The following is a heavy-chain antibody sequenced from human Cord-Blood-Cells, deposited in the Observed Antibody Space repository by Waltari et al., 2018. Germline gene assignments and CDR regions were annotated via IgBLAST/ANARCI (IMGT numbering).Heavy chain of an antibody. V-gene: IGHV4-34*01. Sequence: QVQLQQWGAGLLKPSATLSLTCAVYGGSFSGYYWSWIRQPPGKGLEWIGEINHSGSTNYNPSLKSRVTISVDTSKNQFSLKLSSVTAADTAVYYCARVRGYSYGDLDYWGQGTLVTVSS. J-gene: IGHJ4*02. CDR3: ARVRGYSYGDLDY. CDR2: INHSGST. CDR1: GGSFSGYY. D-gene: IGHD5-18*01.